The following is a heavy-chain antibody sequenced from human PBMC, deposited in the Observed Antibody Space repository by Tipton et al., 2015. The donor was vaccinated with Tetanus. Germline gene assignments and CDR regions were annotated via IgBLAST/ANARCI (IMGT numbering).Heavy chain of an antibody. CDR1: GGSISSYY. J-gene: IGHJ6*02. D-gene: IGHD3-22*01. V-gene: IGHV4-59*08. Sequence: TLSLTCTVSGGSISSYYWSWIRQPPGKGLEWIGYIYYSGSTYSNPSLRSRIIISVDTSKNQFSLILSSVTAADTAVYYCARATPSGSYFVRYYSMDVWGQGTTVVVSS. CDR2: IYYSGST. CDR3: ARATPSGSYFVRYYSMDV.